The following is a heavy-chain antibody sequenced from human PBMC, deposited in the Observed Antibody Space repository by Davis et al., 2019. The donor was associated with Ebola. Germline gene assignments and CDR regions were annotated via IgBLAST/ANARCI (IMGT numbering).Heavy chain of an antibody. J-gene: IGHJ3*02. Sequence: AASVPVSRKASGYTFINYYMHWVRQAPGQGLAWMGMINPNDGRTIYAQKFQGRVTVTRDTSTTTVYMDLSSLRSEDTALYYCTTPGGQDSGYDVFDIWGQGTMVTVSS. CDR2: INPNDGRT. D-gene: IGHD5-12*01. CDR1: GYTFINYY. V-gene: IGHV1-46*03. CDR3: TTPGGQDSGYDVFDI.